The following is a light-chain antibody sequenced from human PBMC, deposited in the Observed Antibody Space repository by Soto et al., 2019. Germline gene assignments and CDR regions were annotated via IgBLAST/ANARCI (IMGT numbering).Light chain of an antibody. CDR2: AAS. CDR1: QSISNY. Sequence: DIRMTQSPSSLSASIGDRVTITCRASQSISNYLNWYQQKPGKAPKLLIYAASSLQSGVPSRFSGSGSGTDFTLTISSLQPEDFATYYCQQSYSTPPTFGQGTKVDIK. CDR3: QQSYSTPPT. J-gene: IGKJ1*01. V-gene: IGKV1-39*01.